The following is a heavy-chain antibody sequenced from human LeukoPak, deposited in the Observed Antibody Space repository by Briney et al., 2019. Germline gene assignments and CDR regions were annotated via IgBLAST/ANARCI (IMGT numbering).Heavy chain of an antibody. CDR2: ISGSGGST. CDR3: AKGNDILTGSPFDY. Sequence: GRSLRLSCAASGFSFSSYAMSWVRQAPGKGLEWVSAISGSGGSTYYADSVKGRFTISRDNSKNTLYLQMNSLRAEDTAVYYCAKGNDILTGSPFDYWGQGTLVTVSS. D-gene: IGHD3-9*01. J-gene: IGHJ4*02. CDR1: GFSFSSYA. V-gene: IGHV3-23*01.